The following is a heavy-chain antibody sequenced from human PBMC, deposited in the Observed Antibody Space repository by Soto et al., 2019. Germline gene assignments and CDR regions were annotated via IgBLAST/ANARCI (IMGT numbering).Heavy chain of an antibody. Sequence: ASVKVSCKASGYTFTGYYMHWVRQAPGQGLEWMGWINPNSGGTNYAQKFQGWVTMTRDTSISTAYMELSRLRSDDTAVYYCARSSLGVNDYVWGSYRYTPKYYFDYWGQGTLVTVSS. V-gene: IGHV1-2*04. CDR3: ARSSLGVNDYVWGSYRYTPKYYFDY. J-gene: IGHJ4*02. D-gene: IGHD3-16*02. CDR1: GYTFTGYY. CDR2: INPNSGGT.